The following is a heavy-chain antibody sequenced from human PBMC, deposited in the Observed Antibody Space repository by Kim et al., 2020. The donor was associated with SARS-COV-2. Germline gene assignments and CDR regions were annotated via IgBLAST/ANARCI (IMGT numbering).Heavy chain of an antibody. Sequence: EDPVHGLFTISRDDSKHTLYLQMNSLRAEDTAVYYCAKKLCSGGICSFDNWGHGTLVTVSS. D-gene: IGHD2-15*01. V-gene: IGHV3-23*01. CDR3: AKKLCSGGICSFDN. J-gene: IGHJ4*01.